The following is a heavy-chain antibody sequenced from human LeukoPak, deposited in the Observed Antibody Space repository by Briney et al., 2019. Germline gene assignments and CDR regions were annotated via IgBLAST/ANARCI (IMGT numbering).Heavy chain of an antibody. CDR2: INHSGST. CDR3: ARGGYVWGSYRSYYFDY. CDR1: GGSFSGYY. J-gene: IGHJ4*02. D-gene: IGHD3-16*02. V-gene: IGHV4-34*01. Sequence: ASETLSLTCAVYGGSFSGYYWSWIRQPPGKGLEWIWEINHSGSTNYNPSLKSRVTISVDTSKNQFSLKLSSVTAADTAVYYCARGGYVWGSYRSYYFDYWGQGTLVTVSS.